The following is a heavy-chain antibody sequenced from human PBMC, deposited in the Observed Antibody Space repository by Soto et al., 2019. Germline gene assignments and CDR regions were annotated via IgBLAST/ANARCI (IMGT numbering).Heavy chain of an antibody. J-gene: IGHJ4*02. CDR2: IYWDEDK. D-gene: IGHD3-10*02. Sequence: QITLKESGPTLVKPTQTLTLTCTFSGFSLSTSGVGVGWIRQPPGKALEWLGFIYWDEDKRYSPSLKSRLTITKDTSKSQVVLTMTNMAPVDTATYYCAHVFTSLAPFDSWGQGTLVTVSA. CDR1: GFSLSTSGVG. V-gene: IGHV2-5*02. CDR3: AHVFTSLAPFDS.